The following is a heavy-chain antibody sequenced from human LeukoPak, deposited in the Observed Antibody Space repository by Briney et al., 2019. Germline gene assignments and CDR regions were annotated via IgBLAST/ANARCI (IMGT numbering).Heavy chain of an antibody. V-gene: IGHV3-48*04. CDR2: ISSGSNSI. CDR1: GFTFSSYS. D-gene: IGHD6-6*01. CDR3: ARGIMGSSTFDY. Sequence: GGSLRLSCAASGFTFSSYSMGWVRQAPGKGLECVSYISSGSNSIDYADSVKGRFTISRDDAKNSLFLQMNSLRAEDTAVYYCARGIMGSSTFDYWGQGTTVTVSS. J-gene: IGHJ4*03.